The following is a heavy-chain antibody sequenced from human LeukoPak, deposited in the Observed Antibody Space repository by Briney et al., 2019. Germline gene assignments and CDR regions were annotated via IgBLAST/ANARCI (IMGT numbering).Heavy chain of an antibody. Sequence: GGSLRLSCAASGFTFSSYSMNWVRQAPGKGLEGVSSISSSRTYIYYPDSVKARFTISRDNAKNSLYLQMNSLRAEDTAVYYCARDKDSSGFDYWGQGTLVTVSS. CDR1: GFTFSSYS. V-gene: IGHV3-21*01. J-gene: IGHJ4*02. D-gene: IGHD6-19*01. CDR2: ISSSRTYI. CDR3: ARDKDSSGFDY.